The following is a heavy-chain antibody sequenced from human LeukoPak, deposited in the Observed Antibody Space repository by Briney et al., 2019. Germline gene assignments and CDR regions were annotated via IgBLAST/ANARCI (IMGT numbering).Heavy chain of an antibody. CDR1: GFTFSDYG. V-gene: IGHV3-30*03. D-gene: IGHD6-25*01. J-gene: IGHJ6*03. Sequence: GPLRLSCAASGFTFSDYGMHWVRQAPGKGLEWVAVISCDGSNKYYADSVKGRFTISRDNSKNTLYLQMNSLRAEDTAVYYCARSRGTFYYYYYMDVWGKGTTVTVSS. CDR2: ISCDGSNK. CDR3: ARSRGTFYYYYYMDV.